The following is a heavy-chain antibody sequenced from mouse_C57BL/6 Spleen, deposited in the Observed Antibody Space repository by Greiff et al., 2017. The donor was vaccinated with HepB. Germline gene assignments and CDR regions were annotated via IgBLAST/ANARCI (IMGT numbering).Heavy chain of an antibody. CDR3: ATQGKISRTYEEGFDD. V-gene: IGHV1-50*01. CDR2: IDPSDSYT. D-gene: IGHD5-1*01. CDR1: GYTFTSYW. Sequence: QVQLQQSGAELVKPGASVKLSCKASGYTFTSYWMQWVKQRPGQSLEWIGEIDPSDSYTNYNQKFKGKATLTVDTSSSTAYMQLSSLTAEDSAVYDCATQGKISRTYEEGFDDWGQGTTLTVSA. J-gene: IGHJ2*01.